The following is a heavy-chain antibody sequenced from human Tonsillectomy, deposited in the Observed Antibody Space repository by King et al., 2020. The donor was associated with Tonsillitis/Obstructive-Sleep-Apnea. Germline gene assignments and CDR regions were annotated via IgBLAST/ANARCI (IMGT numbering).Heavy chain of an antibody. V-gene: IGHV3-23*04. CDR1: GFTFRSYA. CDR3: AKEDGDYYRWANWFDS. J-gene: IGHJ5*01. D-gene: IGHD4-17*01. CDR2: ISGGGDTT. Sequence: VQLVESGGGLVQPGGSLRLSCAASGFTFRSYAMTWVRQAPGKGLKWVSAISGGGDTTYYADSVKGRFTISRDNSKNTLYLQMNSLRAEDTAIYYCAKEDGDYYRWANWFDSWGQGTLVTVSS.